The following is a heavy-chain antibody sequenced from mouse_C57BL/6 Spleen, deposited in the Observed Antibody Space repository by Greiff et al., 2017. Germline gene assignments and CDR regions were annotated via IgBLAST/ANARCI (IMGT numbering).Heavy chain of an antibody. CDR2: INSDCGST. Sequence: EVQVVESGGGLVQPGESLKLSCESNEYEFPSHDMSWVRKTPEKRLELVAAINSDCGSTYYPDTMEKRFIISRDNTKKTLNLQMSSLRSEDTALYYCARHYEYDGYFDVWGTGTTVTVSS. D-gene: IGHD2-4*01. V-gene: IGHV5-2*01. J-gene: IGHJ1*03. CDR3: ARHYEYDGYFDV. CDR1: EYEFPSHD.